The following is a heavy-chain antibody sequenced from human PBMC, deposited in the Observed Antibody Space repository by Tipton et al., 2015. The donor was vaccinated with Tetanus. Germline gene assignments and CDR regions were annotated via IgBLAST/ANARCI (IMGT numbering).Heavy chain of an antibody. D-gene: IGHD1-26*01. CDR3: ARGMGAYLN. V-gene: IGHV4-34*01. CDR1: DGSFSAYY. Sequence: TLSLTCDVYDGSFSAYYWTWIRQPPGKGLEWIGEINHTGSTKYNPSLKSRVTISVDTSKNQFSLKLRSVTAADTAVYYCARGMGAYLNWGQGTLVTVS. J-gene: IGHJ4*02. CDR2: INHTGST.